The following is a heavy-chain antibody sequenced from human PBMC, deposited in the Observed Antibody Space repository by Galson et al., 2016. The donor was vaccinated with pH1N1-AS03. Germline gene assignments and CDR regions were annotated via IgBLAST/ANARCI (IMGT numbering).Heavy chain of an antibody. CDR1: GYIFTTYG. D-gene: IGHD3-3*01. Sequence: SVKVSCKASGYIFTTYGIKWVRQAPGQGLEWMGWTSVYTGKTHYAQNLQDRVTMTRDTSTSTAYMELRSLRSDDTAVYYCARGGDSSDIWGQGTLVTVSS. CDR3: ARGGDSSDI. V-gene: IGHV1-18*01. J-gene: IGHJ4*02. CDR2: TSVYTGKT.